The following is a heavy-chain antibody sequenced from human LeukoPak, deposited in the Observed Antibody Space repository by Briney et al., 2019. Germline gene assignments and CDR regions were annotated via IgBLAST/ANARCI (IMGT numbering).Heavy chain of an antibody. D-gene: IGHD3-22*01. V-gene: IGHV3-11*01. Sequence: PGGSLRLSCAASGFTFSDHYMNWIRQAPGKGLEWVSYISSGGSSVYYADPVKGRFTISRDNAKNSLFLQMNSLRAEDTAVYYCARGHYYDTSGYPPDYWGQGTLVTVSS. CDR2: ISSGGSSV. J-gene: IGHJ4*02. CDR1: GFTFSDHY. CDR3: ARGHYYDTSGYPPDY.